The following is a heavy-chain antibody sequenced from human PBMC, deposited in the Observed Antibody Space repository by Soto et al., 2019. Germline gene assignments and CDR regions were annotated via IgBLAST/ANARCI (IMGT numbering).Heavy chain of an antibody. J-gene: IGHJ3*02. V-gene: IGHV1-8*01. D-gene: IGHD4-17*01. CDR3: ARGGGGYGDNDAFDI. CDR2: MNPNSGNT. CDR1: GYTFTSYY. Sequence: ASVKVSCKASGYTFTSYYINWVLQATGQGLEWMGWMNPNSGNTGYAQKFQGRVTMTRNTSISTAYMELSSLRSEDTAVYYCARGGGGYGDNDAFDIWGQGTMVTVSS.